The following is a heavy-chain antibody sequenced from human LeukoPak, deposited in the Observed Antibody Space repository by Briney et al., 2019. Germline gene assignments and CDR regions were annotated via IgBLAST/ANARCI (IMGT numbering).Heavy chain of an antibody. J-gene: IGHJ4*02. CDR2: ISGSGGST. CDR1: GFTFSSYS. V-gene: IGHV3-23*01. CDR3: AKARGYSYGYKGAFDY. Sequence: PGGSLRLSCAASGFTFSSYSMNWVRQAPGKGLEWVSAISGSGGSTYYADSVKGRFTISRDNSKNTLYLQMNSLRAEDTAVYYCAKARGYSYGYKGAFDYWGQGTLVTVSS. D-gene: IGHD5-18*01.